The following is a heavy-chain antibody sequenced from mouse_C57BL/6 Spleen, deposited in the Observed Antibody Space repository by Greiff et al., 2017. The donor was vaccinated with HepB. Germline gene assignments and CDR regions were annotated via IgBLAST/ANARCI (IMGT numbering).Heavy chain of an antibody. CDR3: ARYDEFAY. CDR1: GYAFSSHW. Sequence: VQLQQSGAELVKPGASMKISCKASGYAFSSHWMNWVKQRPGKGLEWIGQIYPGDGDTNYNGKFKGKATLTADKSSSTAYMQLSSLTSEDSAVYFCARYDEFAYWGQGTLVTVSA. V-gene: IGHV1-80*01. D-gene: IGHD2-12*01. CDR2: IYPGDGDT. J-gene: IGHJ3*01.